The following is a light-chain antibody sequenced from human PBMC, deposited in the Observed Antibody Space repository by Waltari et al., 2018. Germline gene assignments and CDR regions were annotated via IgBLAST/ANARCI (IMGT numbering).Light chain of an antibody. V-gene: IGKV1-5*03. J-gene: IGKJ4*01. CDR1: QIISTW. CDR3: QQYNDYPLT. CDR2: KAS. Sequence: DIQMTQSPYTLSASVGDSVTITCRASQIISTWLAWYQQKPGKAPKLLIYKASGLESGVPSRFSGSGSGTEFTLTISSLQPDDFATYYCQQYNDYPLTFGGGTKVEIK.